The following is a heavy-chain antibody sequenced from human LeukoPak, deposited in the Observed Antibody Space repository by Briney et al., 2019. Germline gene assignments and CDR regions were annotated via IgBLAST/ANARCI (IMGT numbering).Heavy chain of an antibody. J-gene: IGHJ6*02. CDR2: IEQDGSEK. Sequence: GGSLRLSCAASGFTFSSYWMTWVRQAPGKGLEWVANIEQDGSEKNYVDSVKARFTISRDNARNSLYLQMNSLRAEDTAVYYCARDLEHYGMDVWGQGTTVTVSS. CDR3: ARDLEHYGMDV. CDR1: GFTFSSYW. V-gene: IGHV3-7*03.